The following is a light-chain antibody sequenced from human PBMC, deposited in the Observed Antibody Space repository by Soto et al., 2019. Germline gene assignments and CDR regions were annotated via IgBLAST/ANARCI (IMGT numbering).Light chain of an antibody. CDR1: QSVSSY. J-gene: IGKJ4*02. CDR2: DAS. Sequence: EIVLTQSPATLSLSPGERATLSCRASQSVSSYLAWYQQKPGQAPRLLIYDASNKATGIPARFSGSGSRTDFALTIRSLEPEDFAVYYCQQRSNWPLTFGGGTEVEI. V-gene: IGKV3-11*01. CDR3: QQRSNWPLT.